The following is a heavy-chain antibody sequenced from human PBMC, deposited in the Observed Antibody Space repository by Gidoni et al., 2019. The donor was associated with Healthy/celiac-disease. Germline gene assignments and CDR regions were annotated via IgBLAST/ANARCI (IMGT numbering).Heavy chain of an antibody. CDR1: GFTFSSYG. V-gene: IGHV3-30*03. Sequence: QVQLVESGGGLVQPGRSLSLSCAASGFTFSSYGMHWVRQAPGKGLEWVAVISYDGSNTYYADSVKGRFTISRDNSKNTLYLQMNSLRAEDTAVYYCAAAIVVVPAATPVVGGMDVWGQGTTVTVSS. CDR3: AAAIVVVPAATPVVGGMDV. CDR2: ISYDGSNT. J-gene: IGHJ6*02. D-gene: IGHD2-2*01.